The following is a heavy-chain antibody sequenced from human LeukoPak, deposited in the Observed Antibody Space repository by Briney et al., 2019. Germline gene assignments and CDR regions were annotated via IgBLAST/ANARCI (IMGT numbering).Heavy chain of an antibody. J-gene: IGHJ4*02. CDR2: IKEDGSEK. CDR1: GFTFSSNW. D-gene: IGHD3-10*01. CDR3: ARDPYGSGGYYDY. V-gene: IGHV3-7*01. Sequence: PGGSLRLSCGASGFTFSSNWMSWVRQAPGKGLEWVANIKEDGSEKYYVDSVKGQFTISRDNAKNSLYLQVNSLRAEDTAVYYCARDPYGSGGYYDYWGQGTLVTVSS.